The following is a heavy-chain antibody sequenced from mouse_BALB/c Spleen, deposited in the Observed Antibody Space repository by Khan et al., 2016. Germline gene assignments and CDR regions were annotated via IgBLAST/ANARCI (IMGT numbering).Heavy chain of an antibody. CDR2: ISYSGRT. J-gene: IGHJ2*01. V-gene: IGHV3-2*02. CDR1: GYSITSGYG. D-gene: IGHD1-2*01. CDR3: ARTASIKY. Sequence: EVQLQESGPGLVKPSQSLSLTCTVTGYSITSGYGWNWIRQFPGNKLEWMGYISYSGRTNYNPSLKSRISITRETSKNQFFLQLNSVTTDDTSTYYCARTASIKYLGQGTTLTVSS.